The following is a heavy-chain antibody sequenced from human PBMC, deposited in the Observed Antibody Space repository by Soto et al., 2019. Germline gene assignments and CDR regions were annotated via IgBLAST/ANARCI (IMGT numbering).Heavy chain of an antibody. Sequence: ESGGGLVQPGGSLRLSCAASGFTFSSYAMSWVRQTPGKGLEWVSAISGSGGSTYYADSVKGRFTISRDNSKNTLYLQMNSLRAEDTAVYYCAKDLYASLARGWFDPWGQGTLVTVSS. CDR2: ISGSGGST. CDR1: GFTFSSYA. CDR3: AKDLYASLARGWFDP. D-gene: IGHD3-16*01. V-gene: IGHV3-23*01. J-gene: IGHJ5*02.